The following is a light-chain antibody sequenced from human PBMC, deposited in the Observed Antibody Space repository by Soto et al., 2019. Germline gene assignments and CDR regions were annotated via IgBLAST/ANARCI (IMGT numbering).Light chain of an antibody. V-gene: IGLV1-47*01. CDR2: RSH. J-gene: IGLJ3*02. CDR1: NSNIGYNS. CDR3: ATWDDNLSGVV. Sequence: QSVLTRPPSVSGTPGQRVTISCSGSNSNIGYNSVYWYQQLPGTAPKLLIYRSHERPSGVPDRFSGSKSGTSASLAISGLRSEDEADYSCATWDDNLSGVVFGGGTQLTVL.